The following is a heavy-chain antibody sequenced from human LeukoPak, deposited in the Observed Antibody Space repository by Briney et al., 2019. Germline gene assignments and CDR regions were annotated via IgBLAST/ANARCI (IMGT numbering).Heavy chain of an antibody. Sequence: GASVKVSCKVSGYTLTELSMHWVRQGPGKGLEWMGGFDPEDGETIYAQKFQGRVTMTEDTSTDTAYMELSSLRSEDTAVYYCAKGKQQWWTFDALDIWGQGTTVTVSS. CDR1: GYTLTELS. J-gene: IGHJ3*02. V-gene: IGHV1-24*01. CDR2: FDPEDGET. CDR3: AKGKQQWWTFDALDI. D-gene: IGHD2-8*01.